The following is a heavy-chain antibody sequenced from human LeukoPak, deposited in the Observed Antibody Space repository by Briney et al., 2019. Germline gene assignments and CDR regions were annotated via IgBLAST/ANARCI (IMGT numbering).Heavy chain of an antibody. CDR2: IYTSGST. D-gene: IGHD3-3*01. V-gene: IGHV4-4*07. Sequence: SETLSLTCTVSGGSISSYYWSWIRQPAGKGLEWIGRIYTSGSTNYNPSLKSRVTMSVDTSKNQFSLKLSSVTAADTAVYYCARDRTYYDFWSGYYSAGVQNWFDPWGQRTLVTISS. CDR3: ARDRTYYDFWSGYYSAGVQNWFDP. CDR1: GGSISSYY. J-gene: IGHJ5*02.